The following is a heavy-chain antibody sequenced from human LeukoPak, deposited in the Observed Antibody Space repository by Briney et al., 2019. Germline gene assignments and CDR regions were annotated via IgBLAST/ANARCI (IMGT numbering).Heavy chain of an antibody. D-gene: IGHD3-10*01. J-gene: IGHJ4*02. CDR1: GYTFTSYA. Sequence: PVASVEVSRKASGYTFTSYAIHWVRQAPGQRLEWMGWINAGNGNTRYSQNFQGRVTITRDTSASTAYMELSSLRSEDTAVYYCARHAGSYYYGSGSYNEFDYWGQGTLVTVSS. CDR3: ARHAGSYYYGSGSYNEFDY. V-gene: IGHV1-3*01. CDR2: INAGNGNT.